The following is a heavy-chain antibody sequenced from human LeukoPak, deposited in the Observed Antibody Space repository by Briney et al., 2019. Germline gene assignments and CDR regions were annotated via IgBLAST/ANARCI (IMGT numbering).Heavy chain of an antibody. Sequence: SETLSLTRAVSGDSISSGDYSWSWLRQPSGKGLEWIGYIFHSGNSYYNPSLKSRVTTSVDKSKNQFSLRLTSVTAADTAVYYCARELWFVNAPGSWLDLWGQGTLATVSS. CDR1: GDSISSGDYS. V-gene: IGHV4-30-2*01. J-gene: IGHJ5*02. D-gene: IGHD3-10*01. CDR2: IFHSGNS. CDR3: ARELWFVNAPGSWLDL.